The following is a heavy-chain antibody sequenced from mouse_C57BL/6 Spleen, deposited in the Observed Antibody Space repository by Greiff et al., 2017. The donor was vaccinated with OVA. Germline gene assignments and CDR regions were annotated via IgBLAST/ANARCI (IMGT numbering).Heavy chain of an antibody. CDR3: ARSTTVVATDWFAY. Sequence: QVQLQQSGPELVKPGASVKISCKASGYAFSSSWMNWVKQRPGKGLEWIGRIYPGDGDTNYNGKFKGKATLTADKSSSTAYMQLSSLTSEDSAVYFCARSTTVVATDWFAYWGQGTLVTVSA. CDR2: IYPGDGDT. CDR1: GYAFSSSW. D-gene: IGHD1-1*01. V-gene: IGHV1-82*01. J-gene: IGHJ3*01.